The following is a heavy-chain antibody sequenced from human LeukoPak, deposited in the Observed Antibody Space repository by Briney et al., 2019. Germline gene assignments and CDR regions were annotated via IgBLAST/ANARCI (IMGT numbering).Heavy chain of an antibody. CDR1: GGSISSGGYY. CDR2: IYHSGST. Sequence: SETLSLTCTVSGGSISSGGYYWSWIRQPPGKGLEWIGYIYHSGSTYYNPSLKSRVTISVDGSKNQFSLKLSSVTAADTAVYYCARTPFIPPPYYYYYMDVWGKGTTVTVSS. V-gene: IGHV4-30-2*01. CDR3: ARTPFIPPPYYYYYMDV. J-gene: IGHJ6*03. D-gene: IGHD2-21*01.